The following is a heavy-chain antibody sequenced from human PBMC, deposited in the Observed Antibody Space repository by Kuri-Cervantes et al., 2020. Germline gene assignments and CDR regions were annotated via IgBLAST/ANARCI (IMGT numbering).Heavy chain of an antibody. J-gene: IGHJ6*02. Sequence: ASVKVSCKASGYTFTGYYMHWVRQAPGQGLEWMGWINPNSGGTNYAQKFQGRVTMTRDTSISTAYMELSRLRSDDTAVYYCARSSITQGYYGMDVWGQGTTVPVSS. CDR1: GYTFTGYY. CDR3: ARSSITQGYYGMDV. V-gene: IGHV1-2*02. CDR2: INPNSGGT. D-gene: IGHD1-14*01.